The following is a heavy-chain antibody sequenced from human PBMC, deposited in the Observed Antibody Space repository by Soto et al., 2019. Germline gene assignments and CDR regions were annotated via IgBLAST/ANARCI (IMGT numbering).Heavy chain of an antibody. CDR3: ARSAGGEDTAMVFDY. D-gene: IGHD5-18*01. Sequence: TSETLSLTCTVSGGSISSYYWSWIRQPPGKGLEWIGYIYYSGSTNYNPSLKSRVTISVDTSKNQFSLKLSSVTAADTAVYYCARSAGGEDTAMVFDYWGQGTLVTVSS. CDR2: IYYSGST. CDR1: GGSISSYY. V-gene: IGHV4-59*01. J-gene: IGHJ4*02.